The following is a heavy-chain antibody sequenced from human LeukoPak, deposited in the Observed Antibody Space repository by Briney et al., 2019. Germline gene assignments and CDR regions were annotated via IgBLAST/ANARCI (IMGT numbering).Heavy chain of an antibody. J-gene: IGHJ6*02. Sequence: SETLSLTCAVYGVSFSGYYWSWIRQPPGKGLEWIGEINHSGSTNYNPSLKSRVTISVDTSKNQFSLKLSSVTAADTAVYYCARMVLRLGMDVWGQGTTVTVSS. CDR3: ARMVLRLGMDV. D-gene: IGHD4/OR15-4a*01. CDR2: INHSGST. V-gene: IGHV4-34*01. CDR1: GVSFSGYY.